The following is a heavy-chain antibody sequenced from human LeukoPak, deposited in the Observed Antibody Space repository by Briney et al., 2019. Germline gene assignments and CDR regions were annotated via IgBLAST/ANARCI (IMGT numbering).Heavy chain of an antibody. V-gene: IGHV3-23*01. J-gene: IGHJ4*02. CDR1: GFNFIDYG. Sequence: QPGRSLRLSCAASGFNFIDYGMHWVRQAPGKGLEWVSAISGSGGSTYYADSVKGRFTISRDNSKNTLYLQMNSLRAEDTAVYYCAKVGGDYWGQGTLVTVSS. CDR2: ISGSGGST. CDR3: AKVGGDY. D-gene: IGHD3-16*01.